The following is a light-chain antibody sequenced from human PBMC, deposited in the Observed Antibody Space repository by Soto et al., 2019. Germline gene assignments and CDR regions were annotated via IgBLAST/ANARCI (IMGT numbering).Light chain of an antibody. CDR1: HSGSIL. CDR2: GAT. CDR3: QQYGSSPPLS. Sequence: EIVLTQSPATLSLSPGEIATLSCRSSHSGSILLAWYQKKTGQAPSLIIHGATTRATAIPATFSGSGSGTELTLPISSLQSEDFAVYYCQQYGSSPPLSFGGGTKVDIK. J-gene: IGKJ4*01. V-gene: IGKV3-15*01.